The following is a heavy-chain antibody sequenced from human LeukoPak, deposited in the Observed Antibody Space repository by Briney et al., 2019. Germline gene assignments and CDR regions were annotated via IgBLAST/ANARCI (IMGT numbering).Heavy chain of an antibody. CDR2: ISGDGSST. Sequence: PGGSLRLSCAASGFTFSSYWMHWVRQAPGKGLVWVSRISGDGSSTTYAESVKGRFTIYRDNAKNTLYLQMNSLRAEDTAVYYCARELPFDYWGQGTLVTVSS. J-gene: IGHJ4*02. V-gene: IGHV3-74*01. CDR3: ARELPFDY. CDR1: GFTFSSYW.